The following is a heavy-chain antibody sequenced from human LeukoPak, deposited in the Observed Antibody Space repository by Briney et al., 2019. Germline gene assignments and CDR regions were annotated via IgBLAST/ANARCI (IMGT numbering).Heavy chain of an antibody. J-gene: IGHJ6*02. CDR1: GGSISSYY. V-gene: IGHV4-59*08. Sequence: PSETLSLTCTVSGGSISSYYWSWIRQSPGMGLEWIGSIYYSGATDYNPSLKSRVTMSVDTSNNHLSLRLTSVTAADTALYYCARHSYNYYGLDVWGQGTTITVSS. CDR3: ARHSYNYYGLDV. CDR2: IYYSGAT.